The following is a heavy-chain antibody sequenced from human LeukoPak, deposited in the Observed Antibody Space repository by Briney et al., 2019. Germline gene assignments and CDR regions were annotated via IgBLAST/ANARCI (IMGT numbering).Heavy chain of an antibody. J-gene: IGHJ4*02. V-gene: IGHV1-18*01. D-gene: IGHD6-19*01. CDR2: ISGYNGDA. CDR3: ARYDQDSNGWYYFDY. Sequence: GASVKVSCKASGYTFSTYAISWVRLAPGQGLEWMGWISGYNGDAKYQQKFHGRVTMSTDTSTGTAYMELRSLRSDDTPVYYCARYDQDSNGWYYFDYWGQGTLVTVSS. CDR1: GYTFSTYA.